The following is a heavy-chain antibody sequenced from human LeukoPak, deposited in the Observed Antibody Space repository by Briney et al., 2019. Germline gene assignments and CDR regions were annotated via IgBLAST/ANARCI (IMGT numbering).Heavy chain of an antibody. CDR3: ARRGEYQLLFYYYCYMDV. J-gene: IGHJ6*03. V-gene: IGHV1-8*03. CDR2: MNPNSGNT. Sequence: GASVKVSCTASGYTFTSYDINWVRQAPGQEHEWVGWMNPNSGNTGYAQKVQGRVTITRNTSISTAYMELSSLRSEDTAVYYCARRGEYQLLFYYYCYMDVWGKGTTVTVSS. CDR1: GYTFTSYD. D-gene: IGHD2-2*01.